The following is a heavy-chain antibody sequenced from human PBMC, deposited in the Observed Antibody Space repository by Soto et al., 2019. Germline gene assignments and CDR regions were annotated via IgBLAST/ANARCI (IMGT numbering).Heavy chain of an antibody. Sequence: SETLSLTCTVSGGSVSSVSYYWSWIRQPPGKGLEWIGYIYYSGSTNYNPSLKSRVTMSVDTSKNQFSLKLSSVTAADTAVYYCARDPSMSVFDYYYGMDAWGQGTTVNVSS. CDR2: IYYSGST. J-gene: IGHJ6*02. CDR3: ARDPSMSVFDYYYGMDA. CDR1: GGSVSSVSYY. D-gene: IGHD3-3*01. V-gene: IGHV4-61*01.